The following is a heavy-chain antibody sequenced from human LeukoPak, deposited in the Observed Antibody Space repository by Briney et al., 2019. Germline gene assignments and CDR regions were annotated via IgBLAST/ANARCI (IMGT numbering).Heavy chain of an antibody. CDR1: GFTFSSYY. J-gene: IGHJ6*04. Sequence: GGSLRLSCAASGFTFSSYYVHWVRQAPGKGLEWVSRINGDGSSTRYADSVKGRFTISRDNAKNTVYLQMNSLRVEDTAVYSCARGLYCSGIDCYNGMDVWGKGTTVTVSS. D-gene: IGHD2-21*02. CDR3: ARGLYCSGIDCYNGMDV. V-gene: IGHV3-74*01. CDR2: INGDGSST.